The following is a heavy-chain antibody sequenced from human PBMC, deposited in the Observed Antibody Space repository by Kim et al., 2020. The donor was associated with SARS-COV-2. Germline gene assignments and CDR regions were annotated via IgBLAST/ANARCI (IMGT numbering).Heavy chain of an antibody. Sequence: SQTLSLTCDISGDSVSRSGVAWNWIRQSPSRGLEWLGRTFYRSKWYNDYAESAKSRMIISADASRNQFSLQVASVTPEDTGVYYCAKGGRCSGVNCYHFDPWGQGIPVTVSS. D-gene: IGHD2-15*01. CDR3: AKGGRCSGVNCYHFDP. CDR1: GDSVSRSGVA. J-gene: IGHJ5*02. CDR2: TFYRSKWYN. V-gene: IGHV6-1*01.